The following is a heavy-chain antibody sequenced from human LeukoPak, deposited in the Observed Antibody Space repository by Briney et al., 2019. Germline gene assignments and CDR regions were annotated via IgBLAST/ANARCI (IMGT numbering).Heavy chain of an antibody. Sequence: SETLSLTCAVYGGSFSGYYWSWIRQPPGKGLEWIGNIYYSGSTYYNPSLKSRVTISVDTSKNQFSLKLSSVAAADTAVYYCARDSITMVRGVDYWGQGTLVTVSS. CDR1: GGSFSGYY. V-gene: IGHV4-34*01. J-gene: IGHJ4*02. D-gene: IGHD3-10*01. CDR2: IYYSGST. CDR3: ARDSITMVRGVDY.